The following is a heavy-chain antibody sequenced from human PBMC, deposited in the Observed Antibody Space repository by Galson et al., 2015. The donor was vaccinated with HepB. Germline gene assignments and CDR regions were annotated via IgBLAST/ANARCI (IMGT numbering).Heavy chain of an antibody. J-gene: IGHJ4*02. Sequence: SVKVPCKVSGYSLTDLSILWVRQSPTRGLEWMGTFDPEDGETISTQSFQGRLTLTGDTSSDTAYMDLSSLRSDDTAVYYCTTSRDLPAGTDSLGQGTLVIVSS. CDR1: GYSLTDLS. CDR3: TTSRDLPAGTDS. CDR2: FDPEDGET. D-gene: IGHD6-19*01. V-gene: IGHV1-24*01.